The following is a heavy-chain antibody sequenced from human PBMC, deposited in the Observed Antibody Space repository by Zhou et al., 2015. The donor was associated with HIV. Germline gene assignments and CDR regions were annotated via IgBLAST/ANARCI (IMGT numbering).Heavy chain of an antibody. D-gene: IGHD6-19*01. Sequence: QVQLVQSGAEVKKPGASVKVSCKASGYTFSSYYMHWVRQAPGQGLEWMGIINPSGDSTTYAQKFQGRVTMTRDTSTSTVYMDLSSLISEDTAVYYCAREGAVAGTLDYWGQGTLVTVSS. CDR3: AREGAVAGTLDY. J-gene: IGHJ4*02. CDR2: INPSGDST. V-gene: IGHV1-46*01. CDR1: GYTFSSYY.